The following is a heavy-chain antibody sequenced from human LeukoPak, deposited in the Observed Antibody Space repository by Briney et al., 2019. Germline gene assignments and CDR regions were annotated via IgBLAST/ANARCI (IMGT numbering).Heavy chain of an antibody. V-gene: IGHV3-48*01. CDR2: ISSSSSTI. CDR3: ARDPGYSYGYVGFDY. CDR1: GFTFSSYS. Sequence: GGSLRLSCAASGFTFSSYSMYWVRQAPGKGLEWVSYISSSSSTIYYADSVKGRFTISRDNAKNLLYLQMNSLRAEDTAVYYCARDPGYSYGYVGFDYWGQGTLVTVSS. D-gene: IGHD5-18*01. J-gene: IGHJ4*02.